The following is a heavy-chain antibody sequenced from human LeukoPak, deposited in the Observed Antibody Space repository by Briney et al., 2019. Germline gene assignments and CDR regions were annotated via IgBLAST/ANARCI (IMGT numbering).Heavy chain of an antibody. CDR1: GGSIRSCY. Sequence: SETLSLTCTVSGGSIRSCYWPWIRQPPGKGLQWIGYRYYSGSTNYNPSLQSRVSMSIDTSKNQFSLNLSSVTAADTALYYCARSQSSGKTAAGDAYYFYHGMDVWGLGTTVTVS. V-gene: IGHV4-59*01. D-gene: IGHD6-13*01. J-gene: IGHJ6*02. CDR2: RYYSGST. CDR3: ARSQSSGKTAAGDAYYFYHGMDV.